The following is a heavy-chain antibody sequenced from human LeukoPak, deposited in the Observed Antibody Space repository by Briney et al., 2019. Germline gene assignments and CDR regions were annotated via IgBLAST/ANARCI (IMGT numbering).Heavy chain of an antibody. J-gene: IGHJ4*02. V-gene: IGHV4-61*05. CDR3: ARALKYYDFWSGYIDY. D-gene: IGHD3-3*01. CDR1: GGSISSSSYY. Sequence: PSETLSLTCTVSGGSISSSSYYWGWIRQPPGKGLEWIGYIYYSGSTNYNPSLKSRVTISVDTSKNQFSLKLSSVTAADTAVYYCARALKYYDFWSGYIDYWGQGTLVTVSS. CDR2: IYYSGST.